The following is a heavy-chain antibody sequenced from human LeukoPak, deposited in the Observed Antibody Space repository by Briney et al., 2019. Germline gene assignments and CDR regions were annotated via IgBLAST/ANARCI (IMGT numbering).Heavy chain of an antibody. CDR1: GYSISTGYY. CDR2: NYHSGST. CDR3: ARAVLSYCSGGSCPYFDY. D-gene: IGHD2-15*01. Sequence: SETLSLTCTVSGYSISTGYYWGWIRQPPGKGLGWIGTNYHSGSTDYNPSLKSRVTISVDTSKNQFSLKLSSVTAADTAIYYCARAVLSYCSGGSCPYFDYWGQGTLVTVSS. V-gene: IGHV4-38-2*02. J-gene: IGHJ4*02.